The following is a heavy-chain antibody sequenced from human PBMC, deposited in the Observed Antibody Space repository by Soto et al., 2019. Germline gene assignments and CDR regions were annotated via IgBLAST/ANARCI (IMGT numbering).Heavy chain of an antibody. CDR3: ARMSATGTRWFDP. CDR2: ISYRGIT. V-gene: IGHV4-31*03. D-gene: IGHD6-13*01. J-gene: IGHJ5*02. CDR1: GGSFSSGAYH. Sequence: QVQLQESGPGLVKPSQTLSLTCTVSGGSFSSGAYHWSWVRQHPGQGLEWIASISYRGITYSNPSLKSRLSMSVDTSKNQFSLNLTSVTAADTAVYPCARMSATGTRWFDPWGQGTLVTVSS.